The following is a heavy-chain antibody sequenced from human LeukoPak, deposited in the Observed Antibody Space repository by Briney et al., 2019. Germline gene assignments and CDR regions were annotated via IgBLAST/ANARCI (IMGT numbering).Heavy chain of an antibody. V-gene: IGHV3-49*04. Sequence: GGSLRLSCTASGFTFGDYAMNWVRQAPGKGLEWVGFIRSKAYGGTTEYAASVKGRFTISRDDSKSIAYLQMNSLKTEDTAVYSCTSAGGHCSSTSCFSYWGQGTLVTVSS. CDR2: IRSKAYGGTT. J-gene: IGHJ4*02. CDR3: TSAGGHCSSTSCFSY. CDR1: GFTFGDYA. D-gene: IGHD2-2*01.